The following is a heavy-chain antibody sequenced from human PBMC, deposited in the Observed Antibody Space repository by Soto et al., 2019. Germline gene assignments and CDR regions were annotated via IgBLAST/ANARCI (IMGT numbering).Heavy chain of an antibody. CDR3: ARDGAAAAPFRNWFDP. D-gene: IGHD6-13*01. CDR2: IWYDGSNK. V-gene: IGHV3-33*01. CDR1: GFTFSSYG. J-gene: IGHJ5*02. Sequence: QVQLVESGGGVVQPGRSLRLSCAASGFTFSSYGMHWVRQAPGKGLEWVAVIWYDGSNKYYADSVKGRFTISRDNSKNTLYLQMNSLRAEDTAVYYCARDGAAAAPFRNWFDPWGQGTLVTVSS.